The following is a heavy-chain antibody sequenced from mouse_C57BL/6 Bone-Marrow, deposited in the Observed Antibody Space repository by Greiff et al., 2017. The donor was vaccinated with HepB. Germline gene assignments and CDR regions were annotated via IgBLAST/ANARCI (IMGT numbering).Heavy chain of an antibody. CDR2: IDPSDSET. V-gene: IGHV1-52*01. CDR3: AREGDITTVVEGNFDV. Sequence: VQLQQPGAELVRPGSSVKLSCKASGYTFTSYWMHWVKQRPIQGLEWIGNIDPSDSETHYNQKFKDKATLTVDKSSSTAYMQLSSLTSEDSAVYYCAREGDITTVVEGNFDVWGTGTTVTVSS. CDR1: GYTFTSYW. D-gene: IGHD1-1*01. J-gene: IGHJ1*03.